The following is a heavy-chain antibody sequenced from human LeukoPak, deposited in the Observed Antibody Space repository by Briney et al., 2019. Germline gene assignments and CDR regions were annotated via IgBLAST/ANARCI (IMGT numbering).Heavy chain of an antibody. J-gene: IGHJ3*02. V-gene: IGHV3-53*01. D-gene: IGHD3-10*01. CDR3: AREKFWERDAFDI. CDR2: IYSGGST. CDR1: GFTVSSNY. Sequence: AGGSLRLSCAASGFTVSSNYMSWVRQAPGKGLEWVSVIYSGGSTYYADSVKGRFTISRDNSKNTLYLQMNSLRAEDTAVYYCAREKFWERDAFDIWGQGTMVTVSS.